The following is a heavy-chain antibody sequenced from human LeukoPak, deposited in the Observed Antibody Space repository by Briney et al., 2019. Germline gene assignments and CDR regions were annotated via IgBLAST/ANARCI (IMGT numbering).Heavy chain of an antibody. CDR2: ISGSGGST. CDR1: GFTFSSYA. Sequence: PGGSLRLSCAASGFTFSSYAVSWVRPAPGKGLEWVSAISGSGGSTYYADSVKGRFTISRDTSKNTLYLQMNSLRADDTAVYYCSKCWLQLWMDAFDIWGQGTMVTVSS. CDR3: SKCWLQLWMDAFDI. V-gene: IGHV3-23*01. J-gene: IGHJ3*02. D-gene: IGHD5-18*01.